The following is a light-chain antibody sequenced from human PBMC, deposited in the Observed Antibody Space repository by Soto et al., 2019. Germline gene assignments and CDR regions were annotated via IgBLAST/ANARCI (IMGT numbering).Light chain of an antibody. V-gene: IGLV2-11*01. Sequence: QSVLTQPRSVSGSPGQSVTISCTGTSSDVGGYNYVSWYQQHPGKAPKLMIYDVSKRPSGVPDRFSGSKSGNTVSLTISGLQAEDEADYYCCSYAGSSWVFGGGTQLTVL. CDR1: SSDVGGYNY. J-gene: IGLJ2*01. CDR2: DVS. CDR3: CSYAGSSWV.